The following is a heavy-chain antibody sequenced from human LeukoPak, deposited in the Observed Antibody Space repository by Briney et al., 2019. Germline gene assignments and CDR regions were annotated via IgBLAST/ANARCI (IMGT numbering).Heavy chain of an antibody. J-gene: IGHJ5*01. V-gene: IGHV3-64*01. Sequence: PGGSLRLSCAASGFTFSSYPMHWVRQAPGKGLEHVSSISGNGGSTDYANSVSGRFTISRDNSQDTLYLQMDSLRTEDMAVYYCAKERGYSYGLNWFDSWGQGTLVTVSS. CDR2: ISGNGGST. D-gene: IGHD5-18*01. CDR1: GFTFSSYP. CDR3: AKERGYSYGLNWFDS.